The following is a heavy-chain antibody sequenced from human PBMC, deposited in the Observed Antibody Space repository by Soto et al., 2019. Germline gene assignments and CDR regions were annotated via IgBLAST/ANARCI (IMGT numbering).Heavy chain of an antibody. J-gene: IGHJ6*02. V-gene: IGHV3-23*01. D-gene: IGHD6-6*01. Sequence: GGSLRLSCAASGFTFSNYAMSWVRQAPGKGLEWVPAISGSGGSTYYADSVKGRFTISRDNSKNTLFLQMNSLRAEDTAVYYCRQSSSSRPDYSYRMDVWGQGTTVTVSS. CDR1: GFTFSNYA. CDR3: RQSSSSRPDYSYRMDV. CDR2: ISGSGGST.